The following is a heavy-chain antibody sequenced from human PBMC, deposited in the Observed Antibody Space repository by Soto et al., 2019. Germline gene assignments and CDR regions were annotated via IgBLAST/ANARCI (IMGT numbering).Heavy chain of an antibody. CDR3: ARHVQGPYDFWSTLNYYYYYMDV. CDR1: GGSISSSSYY. CDR2: IYYSGST. Sequence: SETLSLTCTVSGGSISSSSYYWGWIRQPPGKGLEWIGSIYYSGSTYYNPSLKSRVTISVDTSKNQFSLKLSSVTAADTAVYYCARHVQGPYDFWSTLNYYYYYMDVWGKGTTVTVSS. V-gene: IGHV4-39*01. D-gene: IGHD3-3*01. J-gene: IGHJ6*03.